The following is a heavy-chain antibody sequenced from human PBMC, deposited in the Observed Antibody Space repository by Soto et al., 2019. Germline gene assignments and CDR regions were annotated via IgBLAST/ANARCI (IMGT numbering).Heavy chain of an antibody. D-gene: IGHD6-19*01. CDR1: GGTFNGYP. CDR3: VREDFSSGWFDY. V-gene: IGHV1-69*13. Sequence: SVKVSCKASGGTFNGYPISWVRQAPGQGLEWLGRIIPFSGIANYAPKFQGRVTITADESTGTAYVDLSSLRSDDTAVYYCVREDFSSGWFDYWGQGALVTVSS. CDR2: IIPFSGIA. J-gene: IGHJ4*02.